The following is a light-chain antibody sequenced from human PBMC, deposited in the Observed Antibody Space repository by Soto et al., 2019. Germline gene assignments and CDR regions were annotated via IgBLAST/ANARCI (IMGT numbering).Light chain of an antibody. V-gene: IGKV3-11*01. CDR3: QQRSNWPIT. Sequence: EIVLTQSPGTPSLSPGERATPSCRASQSVSSYLAWYQQKPGQAPRLLIYDASNRATGIPARFSGSGSGTDFTLTISSLEPEDFAVYYCQQRSNWPITFGQGTRLEIK. CDR1: QSVSSY. CDR2: DAS. J-gene: IGKJ5*01.